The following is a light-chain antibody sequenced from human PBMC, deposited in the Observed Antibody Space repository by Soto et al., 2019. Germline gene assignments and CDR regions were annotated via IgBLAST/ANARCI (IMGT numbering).Light chain of an antibody. CDR1: QSVSNI. CDR2: GAS. J-gene: IGKJ1*01. CDR3: HHYNNWPPWT. V-gene: IGKV3-15*01. Sequence: EIVMTQSPDTLSVSPGERATLSCRASQSVSNILAWLQQKPGQAPRLLIYGASTRATGIPGRFTGSGSGTEFTLTISSLQSEDFAVYYCHHYNNWPPWTFGQGTKVEIK.